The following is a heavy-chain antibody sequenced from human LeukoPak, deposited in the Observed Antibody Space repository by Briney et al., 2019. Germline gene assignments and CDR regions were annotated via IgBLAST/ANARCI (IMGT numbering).Heavy chain of an antibody. CDR3: ARGGGSGSREFDY. CDR1: GCSISSGGYY. V-gene: IGHV4-31*03. J-gene: IGHJ4*02. Sequence: SETLSLTCTVSGCSISSGGYYWSWIRQHQGKGLEWIGYIYYSGSTYYNPSLKSRVTISVDTSKNQFSLKLSSVTAADTAVYYCARGGGSGSREFDYWGQGTLVTVSS. D-gene: IGHD1-26*01. CDR2: IYYSGST.